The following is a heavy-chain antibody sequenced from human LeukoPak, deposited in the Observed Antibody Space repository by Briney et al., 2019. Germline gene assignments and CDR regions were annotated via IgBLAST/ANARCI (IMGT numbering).Heavy chain of an antibody. V-gene: IGHV4-34*01. CDR3: ARGGRVYYDY. Sequence: PSETLSLTCAVXGXSFSGYYWSWIRQPXXXXLEWIGEINHSGSTNYNPSLKSRVTISVDTSKNQFSLKLSSVTAADTAVYYCARGGRVYYDYWGQGTLVTVSS. D-gene: IGHD1-26*01. J-gene: IGHJ4*02. CDR2: INHSGST. CDR1: GXSFSGYY.